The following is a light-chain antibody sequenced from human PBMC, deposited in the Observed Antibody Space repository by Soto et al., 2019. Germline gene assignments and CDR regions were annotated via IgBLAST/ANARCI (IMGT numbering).Light chain of an antibody. Sequence: QSVLTQPPSVSGAPGQRVTISCTGSSSNIGAGYDVHWYQQLPGTAPKLLIYVNSNRPSGVHDRFSGSKSGTSASLAITGLQAEDEADYYCQSYDSSLSGVVFGGGTQLTVL. CDR2: VNS. CDR1: SSNIGAGYD. CDR3: QSYDSSLSGVV. V-gene: IGLV1-40*01. J-gene: IGLJ2*01.